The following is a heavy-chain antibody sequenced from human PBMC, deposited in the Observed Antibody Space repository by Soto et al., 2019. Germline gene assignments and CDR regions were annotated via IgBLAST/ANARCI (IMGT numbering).Heavy chain of an antibody. CDR1: GFTFDDYA. Sequence: PGGSLRLSCAASGFTFDDYAMHWVRQAPGKGLEWVSGISWNSGSIGYADSVKGRFTISRDNAKNSLYLQMNSLRAEDTALYYCVLSFKLDYWGQGTLVTVSS. CDR3: VLSFKLDY. V-gene: IGHV3-9*01. J-gene: IGHJ4*02. D-gene: IGHD3-10*01. CDR2: ISWNSGSI.